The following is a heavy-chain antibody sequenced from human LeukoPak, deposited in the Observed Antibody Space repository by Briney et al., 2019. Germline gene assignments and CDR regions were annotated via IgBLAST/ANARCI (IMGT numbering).Heavy chain of an antibody. D-gene: IGHD2-15*01. V-gene: IGHV3-7*03. J-gene: IGHJ5*02. CDR1: GFTFSSYW. CDR2: IKQDGSEK. CDR3: AVGGSCHYH. Sequence: PGGSLRLSCAASGFTFSSYWMSWVRQAPGKGLEWVAKIKQDGSEKYYVDSVKGRFTISRDNAKNSLFLQMNSLRAEDTAVYYCAVGGSCHYHWGQGTLVTVSS.